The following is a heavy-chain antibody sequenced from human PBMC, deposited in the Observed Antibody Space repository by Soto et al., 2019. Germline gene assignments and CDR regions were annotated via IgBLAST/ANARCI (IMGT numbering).Heavy chain of an antibody. CDR2: IDYNGVT. J-gene: IGHJ4*02. V-gene: IGHV4-39*01. Sequence: SETLSLTCTVSGGSIYRSGYYWGWIRQPPGRGLEWIGNIDYNGVTYSNPSLKSRVTISRDTSKNQSSLKLTSVTAADTALYYCGKVLVGATGHTDSDSWGPGTLVTV. D-gene: IGHD2-15*01. CDR3: GKVLVGATGHTDSDS. CDR1: GGSIYRSGYY.